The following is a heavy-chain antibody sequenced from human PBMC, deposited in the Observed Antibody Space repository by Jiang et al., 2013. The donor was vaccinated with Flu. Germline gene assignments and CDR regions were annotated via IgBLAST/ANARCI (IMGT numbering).Heavy chain of an antibody. J-gene: IGHJ4*02. CDR3: AGGNLYAYGSASPLDF. V-gene: IGHV4-59*01. CDR1: GGTISSYD. CDR2: IFRGST. Sequence: PGLVKPSETLSLACTVSGGTISSYDWSWIRQSPGKGLEWIGYIFRGSTNYNPSLRSRVTMSLDTSKNGFSLKLRSVTAADTAVYFCAGGNLYAYGSASPLDFWGQGTLVTVSS. D-gene: IGHD3-10*01.